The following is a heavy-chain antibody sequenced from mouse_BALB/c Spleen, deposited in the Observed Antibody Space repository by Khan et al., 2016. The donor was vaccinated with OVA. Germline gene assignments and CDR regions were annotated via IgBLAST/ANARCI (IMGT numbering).Heavy chain of an antibody. V-gene: IGHV3-2*02. D-gene: IGHD1-1*01. CDR2: ISYSGNT. J-gene: IGHJ2*01. CDR3: ARVYGGDFDY. Sequence: EVQLQESGPGLEKPSQSLSLTCTVTGYSITTDYAWNWIRQFPGNKLEWMGFISYSGNTKYNPSLKSRISITRDTSKNQFFLQLKSVTTEDTARYYGARVYGGDFDYWGQGTTLTVSS. CDR1: GYSITTDYA.